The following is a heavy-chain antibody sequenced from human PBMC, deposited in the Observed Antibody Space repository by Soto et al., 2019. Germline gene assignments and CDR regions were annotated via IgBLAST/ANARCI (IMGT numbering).Heavy chain of an antibody. J-gene: IGHJ4*02. Sequence: GGSLRLSCAASGFTFSSYWMSWVRQAPGKGLEWVANIKQDGSEKYYVDSVKGRFTISRDNAKNSLYLQMNSLRAEDTAVYYCARESPVLGYCSGGSCLEGFDYWGQGTLVTVSS. CDR1: GFTFSSYW. D-gene: IGHD2-15*01. CDR3: ARESPVLGYCSGGSCLEGFDY. CDR2: IKQDGSEK. V-gene: IGHV3-7*01.